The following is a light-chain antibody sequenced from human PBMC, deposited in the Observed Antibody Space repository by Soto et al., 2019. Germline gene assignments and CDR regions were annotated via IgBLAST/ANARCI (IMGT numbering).Light chain of an antibody. CDR2: GAS. V-gene: IGKV3-20*01. J-gene: IGKJ2*01. CDR3: QQYGSSPYT. Sequence: EIVLTQSPGTQSLSPGERATLSCRASQSVSSSHLAWYQQKPGQAPRLLIYGASSRVTGIPDRFSGSGSGTDFTLTISRLEPEDFAVYYCQQYGSSPYTFGQGTKLEIK. CDR1: QSVSSSH.